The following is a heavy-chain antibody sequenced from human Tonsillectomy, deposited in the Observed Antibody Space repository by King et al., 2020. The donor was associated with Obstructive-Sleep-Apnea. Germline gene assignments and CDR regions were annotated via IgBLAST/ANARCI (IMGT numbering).Heavy chain of an antibody. Sequence: VQLVESGGGLVQPGGSLRLSCAASELTFRNYWMHWVRQAPGKGLVWVSRINSDESITTYPGSVKGRFTISRDNAKNTLYLQMNSLRAEDTAVYFCAGATAGGNPFDYWGQGTLVTVSS. V-gene: IGHV3-74*01. CDR2: INSDESIT. J-gene: IGHJ4*02. CDR3: AGATAGGNPFDY. D-gene: IGHD4-23*01. CDR1: ELTFRNYW.